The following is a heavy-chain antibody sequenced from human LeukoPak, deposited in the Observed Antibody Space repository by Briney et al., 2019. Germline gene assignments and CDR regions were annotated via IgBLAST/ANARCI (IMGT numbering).Heavy chain of an antibody. J-gene: IGHJ4*02. D-gene: IGHD2-21*01. Sequence: GGCLRLSCSASGFTFSIYTMHWVRQAPCKGLEWVEVISYDGSNKYYADSVKGRFTISRDNSKNTLYLQMNSLRAEDTAVYYCARDWSDSSFDYWGQGTLVTVSS. CDR2: ISYDGSNK. CDR3: ARDWSDSSFDY. CDR1: GFTFSIYT. V-gene: IGHV3-30*04.